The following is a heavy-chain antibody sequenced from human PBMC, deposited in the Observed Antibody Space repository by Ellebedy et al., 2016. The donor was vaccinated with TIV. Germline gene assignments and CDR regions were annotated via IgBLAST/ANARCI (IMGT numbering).Heavy chain of an antibody. CDR1: GFTFSIYG. CDR2: ISYDGINT. J-gene: IGHJ4*02. Sequence: GESLKISXAASGFTFSIYGMHWVRQAPGKGLEWVTLISYDGINTYYADSVKGRFTISRDNSKNTLYLQMNSLRPEDTAVYYCTCSSGWSGEGGSWGQGTLVTVSS. V-gene: IGHV3-30*03. D-gene: IGHD6-13*01. CDR3: TCSSGWSGEGGS.